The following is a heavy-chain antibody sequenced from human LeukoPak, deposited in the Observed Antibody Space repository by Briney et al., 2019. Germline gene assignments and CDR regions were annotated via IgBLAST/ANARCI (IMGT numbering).Heavy chain of an antibody. Sequence: GESLKISCKGSGYSFTSYWISWLGQMPGKGLEWIGIIYPGDSDTRYSTYLQGQVTISADKSISPAYLQWSSLKASDSAMYYCARLGMATSPPDYWGQGNLVTVSS. D-gene: IGHD5-24*01. V-gene: IGHV5-51*01. CDR2: IYPGDSDT. CDR3: ARLGMATSPPDY. J-gene: IGHJ4*02. CDR1: GYSFTSYW.